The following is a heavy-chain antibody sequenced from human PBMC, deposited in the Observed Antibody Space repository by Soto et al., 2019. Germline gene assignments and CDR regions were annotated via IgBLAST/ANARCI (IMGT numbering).Heavy chain of an antibody. CDR1: GFTFSSYA. CDR2: ISYDGSSK. CDR3: AKAGGLLLDY. J-gene: IGHJ4*02. Sequence: QVQLVESGGGVDQPGRSLRLSCAASGFTFSSYAMHWVRQAPGKGLEWVAVISYDGSSKFYADSVKGRFTISRDTSKNTLYLQMNSLRAEDTAVYYCAKAGGLLLDYWGQGTLVTVSS. V-gene: IGHV3-30-3*01. D-gene: IGHD2-15*01.